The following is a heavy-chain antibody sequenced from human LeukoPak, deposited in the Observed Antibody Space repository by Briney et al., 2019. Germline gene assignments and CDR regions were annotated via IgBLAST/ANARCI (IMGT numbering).Heavy chain of an antibody. CDR2: ISGSGGST. D-gene: IGHD2-15*01. V-gene: IGHV3-23*01. CDR3: AKETIVVVHEENWFDP. J-gene: IGHJ5*02. Sequence: GGSLRLSCAASGFTFSSYAMSWVRQAPGKGLEWVSAISGSGGSTYYADSVKGRFTISSDNSKNTLYLQMNSLRAEDTAVYYCAKETIVVVHEENWFDPWGQGTLVTVSS. CDR1: GFTFSSYA.